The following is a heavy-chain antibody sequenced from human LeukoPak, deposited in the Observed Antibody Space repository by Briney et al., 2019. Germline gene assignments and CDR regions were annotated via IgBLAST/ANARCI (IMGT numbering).Heavy chain of an antibody. CDR1: GFTFDDYA. CDR3: AKSSSSSDYYYYYMDV. D-gene: IGHD6-6*01. CDR2: ISWNSGSI. V-gene: IGHV3-9*01. J-gene: IGHJ6*03. Sequence: SGGSLRLSCAASGFTFDDYAMPWVRHAPGKGLEWVSGISWNSGSIGYADSVKGRFTISRDNAKNSLYLQMNSLRAEDTALYYCAKSSSSSDYYYYYMDVWGKGATVTVSS.